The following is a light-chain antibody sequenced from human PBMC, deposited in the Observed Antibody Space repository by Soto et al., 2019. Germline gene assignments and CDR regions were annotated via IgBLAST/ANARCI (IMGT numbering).Light chain of an antibody. CDR1: QSVSSN. V-gene: IGKV3-15*01. J-gene: IGKJ4*01. CDR3: QQYNNWPLT. Sequence: EIVLTQSPATLSLSTGGRATLSCRGSQSVSSNLAWYQQKPGQAPRLLIYGASTRATGIPARFSGSGSGTEFTLTISSLQSEDFAVYYCQQYNNWPLTFGGGTKVEIK. CDR2: GAS.